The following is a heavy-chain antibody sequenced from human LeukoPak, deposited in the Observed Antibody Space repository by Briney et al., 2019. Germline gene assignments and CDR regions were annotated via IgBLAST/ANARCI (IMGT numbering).Heavy chain of an antibody. J-gene: IGHJ4*02. CDR3: ARENSVSSWQRKFFDY. CDR1: SGSISSDY. CDR2: IYYTGSA. D-gene: IGHD6-13*01. V-gene: IGHV4-59*01. Sequence: PSETLSLTCTISSGSISSDYWNWIRQSPGGGLEWIGCIYYTGSANYNPSLKSRPPISVDTSKNQYSLTLSSVTAADTAKYYCARENSVSSWQRKFFDYWGQGTLVTVSS.